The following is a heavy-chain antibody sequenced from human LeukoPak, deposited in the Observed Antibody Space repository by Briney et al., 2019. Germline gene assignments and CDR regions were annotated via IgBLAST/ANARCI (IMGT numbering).Heavy chain of an antibody. Sequence: GGSLRLSCAASGFTFSNYGMHWVRQAPGKGLEWVAVISYDGSNKYYADSVKGRFTISRDNSKNTLYLQMNTLRAEDTAVYYCARDQAAAGTRGINWFDPWGQGTLVTVSS. CDR2: ISYDGSNK. J-gene: IGHJ5*02. V-gene: IGHV3-30*03. D-gene: IGHD6-13*01. CDR1: GFTFSNYG. CDR3: ARDQAAAGTRGINWFDP.